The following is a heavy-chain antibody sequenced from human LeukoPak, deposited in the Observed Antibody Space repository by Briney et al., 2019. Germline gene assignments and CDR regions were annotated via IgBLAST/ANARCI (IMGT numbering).Heavy chain of an antibody. CDR2: IDVDSGNT. CDR1: GFTFTSSA. D-gene: IGHD2-2*02. V-gene: IGHV1-58*01. Sequence: ASVKVSCKASGFTFTSSAVQWVRQARGQRLEWIGWIDVDSGNTNYAQKFQERVTITRDMSTSTAYMELSSLRSEDTAVYYCAAEPRPRIVVVPAAIVRVELGDAFDIWGQGTMVTVSS. CDR3: AAEPRPRIVVVPAAIVRVELGDAFDI. J-gene: IGHJ3*02.